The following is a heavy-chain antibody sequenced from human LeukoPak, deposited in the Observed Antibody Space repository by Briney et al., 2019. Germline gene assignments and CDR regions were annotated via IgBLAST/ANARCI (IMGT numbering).Heavy chain of an antibody. CDR3: ARAGYCSSTSCYHDAFDI. D-gene: IGHD2-2*01. CDR1: GGSISSYY. Sequence: PSETLSLTCTVSGGSISSYYWSWIRQPPGKGLEWIGYIYYSGSTTYNPSLKSRVTISVDTSKNQFSLKLSSVTAADTAVYYCARAGYCSSTSCYHDAFDIWGQGTMVTVSS. J-gene: IGHJ3*02. CDR2: IYYSGST. V-gene: IGHV4-59*01.